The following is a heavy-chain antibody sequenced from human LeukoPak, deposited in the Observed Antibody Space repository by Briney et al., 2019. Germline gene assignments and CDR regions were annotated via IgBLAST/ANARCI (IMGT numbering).Heavy chain of an antibody. D-gene: IGHD3-10*01. J-gene: IGHJ5*02. Sequence: SETLSLTCTVSGGSISSSSYYWGWIRQPPGKGLEWIGSIYYSGSTYYNPSLKSRVTISVDTSKNQFSLKLSSVTAADTAVYYCARSLPYYYGSGTPPQNSNWFDPRGQGTLVTVSS. CDR1: GGSISSSSYY. CDR3: ARSLPYYYGSGTPPQNSNWFDP. V-gene: IGHV4-39*07. CDR2: IYYSGST.